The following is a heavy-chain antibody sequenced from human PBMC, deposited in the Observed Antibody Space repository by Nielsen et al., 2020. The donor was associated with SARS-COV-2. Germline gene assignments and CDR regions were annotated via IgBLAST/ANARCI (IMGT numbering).Heavy chain of an antibody. Sequence: ASVKVSCKASGYSFSRYPMNWVRQAPGQGLEWMGWIDTNIGKPTPAQGFTGRFVFSSDTSVSTASLQISTLRAEDTAVYYCARENSGPGGTASYGMDLWGQGTMVTVSS. V-gene: IGHV7-4-1*02. CDR3: ARENSGPGGTASYGMDL. CDR1: GYSFSRYP. J-gene: IGHJ6*02. CDR2: IDTNIGKP. D-gene: IGHD3-10*01.